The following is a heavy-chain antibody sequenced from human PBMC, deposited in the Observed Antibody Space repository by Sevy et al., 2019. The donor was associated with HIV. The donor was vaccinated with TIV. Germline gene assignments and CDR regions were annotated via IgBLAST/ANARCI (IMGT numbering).Heavy chain of an antibody. CDR3: ANAGGYSYGSTPFDY. J-gene: IGHJ4*02. CDR1: GFTFSSYA. Sequence: GGSLRLSCAASGFTFSSYAMSWVRQAPGKGLEWVSAIGGSGGSTYYADSVKGRFTISRDNSKNTLYLQMNSLRAEDTAVYYCANAGGYSYGSTPFDYWGQGTLVTVSS. D-gene: IGHD5-18*01. CDR2: IGGSGGST. V-gene: IGHV3-23*01.